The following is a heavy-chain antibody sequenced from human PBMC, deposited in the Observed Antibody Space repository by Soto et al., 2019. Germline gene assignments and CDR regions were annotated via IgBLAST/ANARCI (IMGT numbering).Heavy chain of an antibody. J-gene: IGHJ4*02. V-gene: IGHV3-73*02. CDR1: GFTLSGSA. CDR2: IRSKANSYAT. Sequence: EVQLVESGGGLVQPGGSLKLSCAASGFTLSGSAMHWVRQASGKGLEWVGRIRSKANSYATAYAASVKGRFTISRDDSKNTAYLQMNSLKTEDTAVYYCTRRTTLGVDYWGQGTLVTVSS. CDR3: TRRTTLGVDY. D-gene: IGHD4-17*01.